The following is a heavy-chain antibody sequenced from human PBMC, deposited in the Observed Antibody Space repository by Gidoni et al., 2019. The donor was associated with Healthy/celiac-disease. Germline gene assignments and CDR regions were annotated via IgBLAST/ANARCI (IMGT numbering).Heavy chain of an antibody. CDR2: IYSGGST. J-gene: IGHJ3*02. Sequence: EVQLVESGGGLIQPGGSLRLSCAASGFTASSNYMSWVRQAPGKGLEWVSVIYSGGSTYYADSVKGRFTISRDNSKNTLYLQMNSLRAEDTAVYYCARGSYGGNSDAFDIWGQGTMVTVSS. CDR3: ARGSYGGNSDAFDI. D-gene: IGHD1-26*01. V-gene: IGHV3-53*01. CDR1: GFTASSNY.